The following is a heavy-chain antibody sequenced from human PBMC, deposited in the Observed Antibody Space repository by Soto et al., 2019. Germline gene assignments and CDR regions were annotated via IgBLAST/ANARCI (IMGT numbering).Heavy chain of an antibody. J-gene: IGHJ3*02. CDR1: GFTFSSYS. D-gene: IGHD1-1*01. Sequence: GGSLRLSCAASGFTFSSYSMNWVRQAPGKGLEWVSVIYNGGGTYYADSVKGRFTLSRDNSKNTLYLQMNKLRAEDTAVYYCARVAGNPWNPRYGFDMWGQGTMVTVSS. CDR3: ARVAGNPWNPRYGFDM. V-gene: IGHV3-53*01. CDR2: IYNGGGT.